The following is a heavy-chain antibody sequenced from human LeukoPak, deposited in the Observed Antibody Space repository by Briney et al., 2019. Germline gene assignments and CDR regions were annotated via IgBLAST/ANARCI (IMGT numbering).Heavy chain of an antibody. CDR2: IKQDGSEK. CDR1: GGSISSNIYY. Sequence: ETLSLTCTVSGGSISSNIYYWGWIRQPPGKGLEWVANIKQDGSEKYYVDSVKGRFTISRDNAKNSLYLQMNSLRAEDTAVYYCARARGSYYGYMDVWGKGTTVTVSS. V-gene: IGHV3-7*01. J-gene: IGHJ6*03. CDR3: ARARGSYYGYMDV. D-gene: IGHD1-26*01.